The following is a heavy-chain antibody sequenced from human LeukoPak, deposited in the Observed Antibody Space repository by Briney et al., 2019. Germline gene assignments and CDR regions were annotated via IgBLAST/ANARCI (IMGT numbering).Heavy chain of an antibody. D-gene: IGHD5-12*01. CDR3: AKDSGYSGYNSGFDY. Sequence: GSLRLSCAASGFTFSSYGKHWVRQAPGKGLGWVAFIRYDGSNKYYADSVKGRFTISRDNSKNTLYLQMNSLRAEDTAVYYCAKDSGYSGYNSGFDYWGQGTLVTVSS. CDR1: GFTFSSYG. CDR2: IRYDGSNK. J-gene: IGHJ4*02. V-gene: IGHV3-30*02.